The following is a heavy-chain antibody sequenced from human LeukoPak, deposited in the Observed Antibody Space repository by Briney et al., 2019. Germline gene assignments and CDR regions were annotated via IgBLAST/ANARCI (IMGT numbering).Heavy chain of an antibody. D-gene: IGHD3-10*01. CDR3: ARAPGAMVRGVIPYYYYGMDV. CDR1: GGSFSGYY. J-gene: IGHJ6*02. V-gene: IGHV4-34*01. CDR2: INHSGST. Sequence: SETLSLTCAVYGGSFSGYYWSWIRQPPGKGLEWIGEINHSGSTNYNPSLRSRVTISVDTSKHQFSLKLSSVTAAGAAVYYCARAPGAMVRGVIPYYYYGMDVWGQGTTVTVSS.